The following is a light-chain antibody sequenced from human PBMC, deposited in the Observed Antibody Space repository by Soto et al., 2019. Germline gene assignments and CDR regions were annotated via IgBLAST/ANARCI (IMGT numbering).Light chain of an antibody. Sequence: EIVITQSPSTLSVSPGERATLSCRASQSLTSDYLAWYQQKPGQAPRLLIYGASNRATGIPDRFSGSGSGTDFTLTISRLEPEDFAVYYCQQYGSSGTFGQGTKVDI. CDR2: GAS. CDR1: QSLTSDY. V-gene: IGKV3-20*01. CDR3: QQYGSSGT. J-gene: IGKJ1*01.